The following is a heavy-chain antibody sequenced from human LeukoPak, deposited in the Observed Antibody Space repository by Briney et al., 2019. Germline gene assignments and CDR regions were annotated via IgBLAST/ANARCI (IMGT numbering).Heavy chain of an antibody. CDR3: AREIHHHGSGSYYNKGADH. V-gene: IGHV3-7*01. J-gene: IGHJ4*02. Sequence: GGSLRLSCATSGFTFTNYWMSWVRQAPGKGLEWVANINQDGSEKYYGDSVRGRVTISRDNAKNSLYLQMSSLRAEDKAVYYCAREIHHHGSGSYYNKGADHWGQGTLVTVSS. D-gene: IGHD3-10*01. CDR1: GFTFTNYW. CDR2: INQDGSEK.